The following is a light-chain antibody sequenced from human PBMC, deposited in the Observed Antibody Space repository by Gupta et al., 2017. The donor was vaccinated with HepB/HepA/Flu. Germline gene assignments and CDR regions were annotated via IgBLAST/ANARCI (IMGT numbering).Light chain of an antibody. Sequence: QSVLTQPPSVSEAPRQRVTISCSGSSSNIGNNAVNWYQQLPGKAPNLLIYYDDLLPSGVSDRFSGSKSGTSASLAISGLQSEDEADYYCAAWDDSLNARVFGGGTKLTVL. CDR2: YDD. J-gene: IGLJ3*02. CDR3: AAWDDSLNARV. CDR1: SSNIGNNA. V-gene: IGLV1-36*01.